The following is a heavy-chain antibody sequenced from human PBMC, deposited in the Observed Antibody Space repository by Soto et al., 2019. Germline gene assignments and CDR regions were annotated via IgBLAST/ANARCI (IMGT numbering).Heavy chain of an antibody. Sequence: QVQLVESGGGVVQPGRSLRLSCAASGFTFSSYGMHWVRQAPGKGLEWVAVIWYDGSNKYYADSVKGRFTISRDNSKNTQYLQMNSLRAEDTAVYYCASFYMTTVTGIDYWGQGTLVTVSS. CDR3: ASFYMTTVTGIDY. J-gene: IGHJ4*02. CDR1: GFTFSSYG. D-gene: IGHD4-17*01. V-gene: IGHV3-33*01. CDR2: IWYDGSNK.